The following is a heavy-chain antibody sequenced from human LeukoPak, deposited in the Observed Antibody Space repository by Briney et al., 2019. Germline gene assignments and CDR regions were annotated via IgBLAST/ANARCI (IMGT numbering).Heavy chain of an antibody. CDR2: IWYDGSNK. CDR1: GFTFSSYG. J-gene: IGHJ4*02. V-gene: IGHV3-33*06. D-gene: IGHD4-17*01. Sequence: GGSLRLSCAASGFTFSSYGMHWVRQAPGKGLEWVAVIWYDGSNKYYADSVKGRFTISRDNSKNTLYLQMSSLRAEDTAVYYCAKDPGGHGDYRNPRTYWGQGTLVTVSP. CDR3: AKDPGGHGDYRNPRTY.